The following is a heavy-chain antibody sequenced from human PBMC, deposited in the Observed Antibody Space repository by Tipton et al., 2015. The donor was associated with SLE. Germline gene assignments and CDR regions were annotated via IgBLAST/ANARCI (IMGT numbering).Heavy chain of an antibody. CDR3: ARESCTNGICYRYFDL. Sequence: TLSLTCTVSGASITSGSFYWSWIRQSVGKGLEWIGRMYTSRSTNYNPPLRSRVTMTADTSKNQYSLKLNSLTAADTAVYYCARESCTNGICYRYFDLWGRGTLVTVSS. CDR2: MYTSRST. D-gene: IGHD2-8*01. V-gene: IGHV4-61*02. CDR1: GASITSGSFY. J-gene: IGHJ2*01.